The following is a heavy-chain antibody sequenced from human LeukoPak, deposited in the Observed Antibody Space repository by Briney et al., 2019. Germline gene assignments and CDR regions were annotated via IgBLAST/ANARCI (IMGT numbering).Heavy chain of an antibody. CDR1: GGSISSYY. Sequence: SETLSLTCTVSGGSISSYYWSWIRQPPGKRLEWIGYIYYSGSTNYNPSLKSRVTISVDKSKNQFSLKLSSVTAADTAVYYCARGSMTTVAPGAFDIWGQGTMVTVSS. D-gene: IGHD4-23*01. CDR3: ARGSMTTVAPGAFDI. V-gene: IGHV4-59*12. CDR2: IYYSGST. J-gene: IGHJ3*02.